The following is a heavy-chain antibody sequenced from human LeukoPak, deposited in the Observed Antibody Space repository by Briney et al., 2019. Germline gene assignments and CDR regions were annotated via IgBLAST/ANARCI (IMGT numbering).Heavy chain of an antibody. CDR1: GGSISSGGYY. CDR3: AREEGLSASYHFDY. D-gene: IGHD1-26*01. V-gene: IGHV4-39*02. J-gene: IGHJ4*02. CDR2: IYYGGST. Sequence: SETLSLTCTVSGGSISSGGYYWSWIRQPPGKGLEWIGSIYYGGSTYYNPSLKSRVTISVDTSKNQFSLKLSSVTAADTAVYYCAREEGLSASYHFDYWGQGTLVTVSS.